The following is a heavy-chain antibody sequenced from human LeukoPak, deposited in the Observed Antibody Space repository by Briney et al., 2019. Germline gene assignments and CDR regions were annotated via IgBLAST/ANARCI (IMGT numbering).Heavy chain of an antibody. CDR3: ARVKVGATIYYFDY. V-gene: IGHV1-2*02. J-gene: IGHJ4*02. Sequence: APVKVSCKASGYTFTGYYMHWVRQAPGQGLEWMGWINPNSGGTNYAQKFQGRVTMTRDTSISTAYMELSRLRSDDTAVYYCARVKVGATIYYFDYWGQGTLVTVSS. D-gene: IGHD1-26*01. CDR1: GYTFTGYY. CDR2: INPNSGGT.